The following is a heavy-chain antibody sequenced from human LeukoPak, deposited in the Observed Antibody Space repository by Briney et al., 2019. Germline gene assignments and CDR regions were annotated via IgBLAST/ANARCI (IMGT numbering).Heavy chain of an antibody. J-gene: IGHJ4*01. Sequence: GGSLRLSCAASGFTFSNYWMNWVRQAPGKGLVWVSHINPGDGSTTGYADSVKGRFTVSRDNAKNTLYLQMSSLKDEDTAVYYCVRDGVGTIHYDLWGQGTLVTVSS. CDR1: GFTFSNYW. CDR3: VRDGVGTIHYDL. D-gene: IGHD3-3*01. CDR2: INPGDGSTT. V-gene: IGHV3-74*01.